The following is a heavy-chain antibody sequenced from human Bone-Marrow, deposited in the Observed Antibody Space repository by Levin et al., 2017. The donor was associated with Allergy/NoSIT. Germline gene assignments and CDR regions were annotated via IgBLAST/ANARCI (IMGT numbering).Heavy chain of an antibody. CDR3: ARITRVYSKSLSNDYYYMDV. J-gene: IGHJ6*03. Sequence: SGPTLVKPTQTLTLTCTFSGFSLSTSGVGVGWIRLPPGKALEWLTLIYWDDDKRYSPSLKSRLTVTKDTSSNQVVLTMTNMDPVDTATYFCARITRVYSKSLSNDYYYMDVWGTGTTATVSS. V-gene: IGHV2-5*02. D-gene: IGHD4-11*01. CDR2: IYWDDDK. CDR1: GFSLSTSGVG.